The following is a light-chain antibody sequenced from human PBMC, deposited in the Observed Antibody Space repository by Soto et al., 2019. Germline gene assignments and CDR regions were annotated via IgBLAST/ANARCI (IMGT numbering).Light chain of an antibody. CDR3: QSYDSSNPWV. CDR1: SGSIASNY. CDR2: EDN. Sequence: NFMLTQPHSVSESPGKTVTISCTRSSGSIASNYVQWYQQRPGSSPTTVIYEDNQRPSGVPDRFSGSIDSSSNSASLTISGLKTEDEDDYYCQSYDSSNPWVFGGGTKLTVL. J-gene: IGLJ3*02. V-gene: IGLV6-57*01.